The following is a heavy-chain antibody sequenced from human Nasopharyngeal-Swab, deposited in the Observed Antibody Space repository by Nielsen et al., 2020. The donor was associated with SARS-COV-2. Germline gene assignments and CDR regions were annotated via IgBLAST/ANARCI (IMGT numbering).Heavy chain of an antibody. Sequence: SQTLSLTCTVSGGSISSYSWSWIRQPPGKGLEWIGYVVYSGRTNYNPPLKSRVTISVDTSKDQFSLKLNSVTAADTAMYFCARTTTTTPFDSWGQGTLVAVSS. J-gene: IGHJ4*02. D-gene: IGHD1-1*01. CDR1: GGSISSYS. CDR3: ARTTTTTPFDS. V-gene: IGHV4-59*01. CDR2: VVYSGRT.